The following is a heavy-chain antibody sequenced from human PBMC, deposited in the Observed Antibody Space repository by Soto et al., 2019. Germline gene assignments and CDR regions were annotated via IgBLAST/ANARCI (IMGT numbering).Heavy chain of an antibody. Sequence: QITLKESGPTLVKPTQTLTLTCTFSGFSLSTSGVGVGWIRQPPGKALEWLALIYWDDYKRYSQSLKSRLTSTKDTSKNQVVLTMTNMDPVNTTTYYCALLKGDENYYYYGMDVWGQGTTVTVS. V-gene: IGHV2-5*02. CDR1: GFSLSTSGVG. D-gene: IGHD3-10*01. CDR3: ALLKGDENYYYYGMDV. CDR2: IYWDDYK. J-gene: IGHJ6*02.